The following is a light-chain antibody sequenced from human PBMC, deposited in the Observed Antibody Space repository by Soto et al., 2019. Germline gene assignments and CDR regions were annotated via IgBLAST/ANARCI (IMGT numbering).Light chain of an antibody. Sequence: QSALTQPRSVSGSPGQSVTISCTGTSSDVGGYNYVSWYQQHPGKAPKLMIYDVSKRPSGVPDRFSGSKSGNTASLTISGLQAEDEADYYCCSYAGSYTLRVFRTGTKLTVL. J-gene: IGLJ1*01. CDR1: SSDVGGYNY. CDR3: CSYAGSYTLRV. CDR2: DVS. V-gene: IGLV2-11*01.